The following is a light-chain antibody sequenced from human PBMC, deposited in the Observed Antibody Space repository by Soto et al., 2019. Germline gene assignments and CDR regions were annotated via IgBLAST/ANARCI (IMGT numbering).Light chain of an antibody. V-gene: IGKV3-15*01. CDR2: NAS. CDR3: QQYDLATG. Sequence: EIVMTQSPDTLSVSPGEGATFPCRAIKGFVPNLAWYQQKPGQAPRLLIFNASTRATGTAARFSGSGSGTEFTLTISRLQSEDFAVYYCQQYDLATGFGGGTKVEIK. CDR1: KGFVPN. J-gene: IGKJ4*01.